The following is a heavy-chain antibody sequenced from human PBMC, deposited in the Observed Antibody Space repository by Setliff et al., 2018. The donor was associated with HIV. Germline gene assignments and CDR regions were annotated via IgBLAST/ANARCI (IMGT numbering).Heavy chain of an antibody. CDR3: ARDLDYYGPSEAFDI. J-gene: IGHJ3*02. D-gene: IGHD3-10*01. CDR1: GFTPAFPFNSYW. CDR2: IKQDGSEK. Sequence: SLKISCVGSGFTPAFPFNSYWMSWVRQAPGKGLEWVANIKQDGSEKYYVDSVKGRFTISRDNAKNSLYLQMSGLRVDDTAVYFCARDLDYYGPSEAFDIWGQGTMVTVSS. V-gene: IGHV3-7*01.